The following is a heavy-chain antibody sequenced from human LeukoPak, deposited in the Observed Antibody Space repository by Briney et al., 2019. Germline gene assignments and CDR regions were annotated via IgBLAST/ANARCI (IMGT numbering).Heavy chain of an antibody. D-gene: IGHD2-21*02. Sequence: SETLSLTCTVSGGSISSSSYYWGWIRQPPGKGLEWIGSIYYGGSTYYNPSLKSRVTISVDTSKNQFSLKLSSVTAADTAVYYCARDPLAYCGGDCYLDYWGQGTLVTVSS. CDR1: GGSISSSSYY. CDR3: ARDPLAYCGGDCYLDY. J-gene: IGHJ4*02. CDR2: IYYGGST. V-gene: IGHV4-39*07.